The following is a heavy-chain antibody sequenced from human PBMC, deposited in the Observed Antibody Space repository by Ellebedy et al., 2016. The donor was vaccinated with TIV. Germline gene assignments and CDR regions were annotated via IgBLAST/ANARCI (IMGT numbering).Heavy chain of an antibody. CDR3: ARGAAAGSSYYYYGMDV. D-gene: IGHD6-13*01. CDR1: GSVSSNY. V-gene: IGHV3-66*01. Sequence: GESLKISCAASGSVSSNYMNWVRQAPGKGLEWVSVIYSGGSTYYADSVKGRFTISRDNSKNTLYLQMNSLRAEDTAVYYCARGAAAGSSYYYYGMDVWGQGTTFTVSS. CDR2: IYSGGST. J-gene: IGHJ6*02.